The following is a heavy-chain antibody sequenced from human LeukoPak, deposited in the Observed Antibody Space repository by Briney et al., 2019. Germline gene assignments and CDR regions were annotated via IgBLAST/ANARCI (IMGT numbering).Heavy chain of an antibody. Sequence: GGSLRLSCAASGFTFTSYAMSWVRQAPGKGLEWVSAVTGYSDYTYYADSVKGRFTISRDNSKNTLDLQMNSLRADDTAVYYCAEGLNDYYDSSGYYYDDAFDIWGQGTMVTVSS. CDR1: GFTFTSYA. CDR3: AEGLNDYYDSSGYYYDDAFDI. CDR2: VTGYSDYT. D-gene: IGHD3-22*01. J-gene: IGHJ3*02. V-gene: IGHV3-23*01.